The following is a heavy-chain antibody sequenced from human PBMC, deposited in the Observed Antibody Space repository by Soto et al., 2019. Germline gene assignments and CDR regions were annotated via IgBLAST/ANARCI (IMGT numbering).Heavy chain of an antibody. CDR3: ARIVFSGYETYYYYMDV. J-gene: IGHJ6*03. D-gene: IGHD5-12*01. CDR1: GGSISSGGYY. V-gene: IGHV4-31*03. Sequence: PSETLSLTCTVSGGSISSGGYYWSWIRHHPGKGLEWIGYIYYSGSTYYNPSLKSRVTISVDTSKNQFSLKLSSVTAADTAVYYCARIVFSGYETYYYYMDVWGKGTTVTVSS. CDR2: IYYSGST.